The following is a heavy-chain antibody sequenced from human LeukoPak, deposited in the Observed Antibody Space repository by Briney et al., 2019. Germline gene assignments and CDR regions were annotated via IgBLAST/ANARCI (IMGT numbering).Heavy chain of an antibody. D-gene: IGHD6-13*01. J-gene: IGHJ6*03. CDR3: AGSHPEVGSSWSGEDYYYYMDV. V-gene: IGHV1-69*13. Sequence: GASVKVSCKASGGTFSSYAISWVRQAPGQGREWMGGIIPIFGTANYAQKFQDRVTITADDSTSTAYMELTSLRFEDTAMYYCAGSHPEVGSSWSGEDYYYYMDVWGKGTTVTISS. CDR2: IIPIFGTA. CDR1: GGTFSSYA.